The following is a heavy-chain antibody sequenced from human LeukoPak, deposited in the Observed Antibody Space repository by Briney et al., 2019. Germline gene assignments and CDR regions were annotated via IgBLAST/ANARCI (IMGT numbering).Heavy chain of an antibody. D-gene: IGHD2-21*02. Sequence: GGSLRLSCAAAGFIVSANYMSLVRQAPGKGLEWVSFISSGGSTYYADSVKGRFTISRDNSKNTLYLQMNSLRAEDTALYYCARGGVVTAYYYYAMDVWGQGTTVTVSS. CDR1: GFIVSANY. J-gene: IGHJ6*02. CDR3: ARGGVVTAYYYYAMDV. CDR2: ISSGGST. V-gene: IGHV3-66*01.